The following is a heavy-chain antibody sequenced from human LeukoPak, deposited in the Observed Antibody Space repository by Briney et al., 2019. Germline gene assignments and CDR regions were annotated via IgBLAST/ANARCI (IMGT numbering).Heavy chain of an antibody. CDR2: MYHSGST. CDR1: GGSISSSSYY. J-gene: IGHJ4*02. Sequence: SETLSLTCTVSGGSISSSSYYWGWIPQPPGKGLEWIGSMYHSGSTYYNPSLKSRVTISVDTSKNQFSLELSSVTAADTAVYYCARQDYDILTGYYPPDYWGQGTLVTVSS. V-gene: IGHV4-39*01. CDR3: ARQDYDILTGYYPPDY. D-gene: IGHD3-9*01.